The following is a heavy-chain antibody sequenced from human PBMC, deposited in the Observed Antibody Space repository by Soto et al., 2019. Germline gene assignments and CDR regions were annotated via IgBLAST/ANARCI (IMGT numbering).Heavy chain of an antibody. V-gene: IGHV4-30-4*01. D-gene: IGHD3-22*01. Sequence: TLSLTCTVSGGSISSDDYYWSWIRQAPGRGLEWIGYIHSSGSIYYNPSLKSRATMSIDTAGNQFSLKVSSVTVADTAVYYCARDLDGLHDDTSGPFPRPGWGRGTLVTVSS. CDR2: IHSSGSI. J-gene: IGHJ1*01. CDR1: GGSISSDDYY. CDR3: ARDLDGLHDDTSGPFPRPG.